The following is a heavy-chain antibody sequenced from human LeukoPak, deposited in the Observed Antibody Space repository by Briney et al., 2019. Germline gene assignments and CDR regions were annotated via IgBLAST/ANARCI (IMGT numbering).Heavy chain of an antibody. Sequence: ASVKVSCKASGYTFTSYYMHWVRQAPGQGLEWMGIINPSGGSTSYAQKFQGRVTMTRDMSTSTVYMELSSLRSEDTAVYYCARDGLKPYYDSSGYYYYWGQGTLVTVSS. CDR2: INPSGGST. CDR3: ARDGLKPYYDSSGYYYY. V-gene: IGHV1-46*01. D-gene: IGHD3-22*01. J-gene: IGHJ4*02. CDR1: GYTFTSYY.